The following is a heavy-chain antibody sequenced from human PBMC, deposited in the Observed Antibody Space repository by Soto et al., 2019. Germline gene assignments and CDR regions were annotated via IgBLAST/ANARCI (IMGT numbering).Heavy chain of an antibody. CDR3: AKGNYDILTGYARAFFFDY. CDR2: ISGSGGST. D-gene: IGHD3-9*01. J-gene: IGHJ4*02. CDR1: GFTFSSYA. Sequence: SGGSLRLSCAASGFTFSSYAMSWVRQAPGKGLEWVSAISGSGGSTYYADSVKGRFTISRDNSKNTLYLQMNSLRAEDTAVYYCAKGNYDILTGYARAFFFDYWGQGTLVTVSS. V-gene: IGHV3-23*01.